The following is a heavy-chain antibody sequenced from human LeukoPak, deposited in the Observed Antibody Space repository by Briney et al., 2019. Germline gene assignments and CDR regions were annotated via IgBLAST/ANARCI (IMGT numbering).Heavy chain of an antibody. CDR1: GGTFNSYA. CDR2: IIPIFGTA. J-gene: IGHJ4*02. V-gene: IGHV1-69*13. CDR3: ARSGGSGWYFDY. D-gene: IGHD6-19*01. Sequence: SVKVFCKASGGTFNSYAISWVRQAPGQGLEWMGGIIPIFGTANYAQKFQGRVTITADESTSTAFMELSSLRSEDTAVYYCARSGGSGWYFDYWGQGTLVTVSS.